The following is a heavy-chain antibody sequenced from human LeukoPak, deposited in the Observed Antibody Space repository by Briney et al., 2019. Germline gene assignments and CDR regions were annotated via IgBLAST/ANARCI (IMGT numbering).Heavy chain of an antibody. V-gene: IGHV4-38-2*02. Sequence: NPSETLSLTCTVSGYSISSGYYWGWIRQPPGKGPEWIGSIYHSGSTYYNPSLKSRVTISVDTSKNQFSLKLSSVTAADTAVYYCARINTDIEVVPASGWFDPWGQGTLVTVSS. CDR2: IYHSGST. CDR1: GYSISSGYY. J-gene: IGHJ5*02. D-gene: IGHD2-2*01. CDR3: ARINTDIEVVPASGWFDP.